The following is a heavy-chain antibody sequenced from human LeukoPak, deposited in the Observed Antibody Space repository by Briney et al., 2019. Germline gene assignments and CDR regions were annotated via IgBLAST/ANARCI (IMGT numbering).Heavy chain of an antibody. Sequence: SVKVSCKASGGTFSSYAISWVRQAPGQGLEWMGGIIPIFGTANYAQKFQGRVTMTRNTSISTAYMELSSLRSEDTAVYYCARPLFTYYYGSGSSYDAFDIGGQGKMATVPS. V-gene: IGHV1-69*05. D-gene: IGHD3-10*01. CDR1: GGTFSSYA. J-gene: IGHJ3*02. CDR2: IIPIFGTA. CDR3: ARPLFTYYYGSGSSYDAFDI.